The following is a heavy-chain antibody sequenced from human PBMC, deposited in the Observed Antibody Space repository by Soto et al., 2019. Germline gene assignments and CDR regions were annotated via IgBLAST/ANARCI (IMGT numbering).Heavy chain of an antibody. Sequence: QVQLVQSGAEVKKPGSSVKVSCKASGGTFSSNAISWVRQAPGQGLEWMGGIIPIFGTGNYAQKFRGRVTITADDSTSTAYMELRSLRFEDTAVYYCAQTLGLAVSGPGRFDLWGRGTLVTVSS. J-gene: IGHJ2*01. CDR3: AQTLGLAVSGPGRFDL. CDR2: IIPIFGTG. V-gene: IGHV1-69*12. D-gene: IGHD6-19*01. CDR1: GGTFSSNA.